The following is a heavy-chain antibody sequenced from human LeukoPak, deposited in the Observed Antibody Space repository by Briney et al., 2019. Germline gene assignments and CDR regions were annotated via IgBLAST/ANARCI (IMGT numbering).Heavy chain of an antibody. D-gene: IGHD3-22*01. CDR2: IWYDDREK. J-gene: IGHJ4*02. Sequence: GGSLRLSCTASGFTFSNYDMHWVRQAPGEGLEWVAFIWYDDREKKYADSVKGRFTISRDNSKDTVYLQMNSLRAEDTAIYYCAKASAFYFDTSGYPIPHYYDFWGQGTLVTVSA. V-gene: IGHV3-30*02. CDR1: GFTFSNYD. CDR3: AKASAFYFDTSGYPIPHYYDF.